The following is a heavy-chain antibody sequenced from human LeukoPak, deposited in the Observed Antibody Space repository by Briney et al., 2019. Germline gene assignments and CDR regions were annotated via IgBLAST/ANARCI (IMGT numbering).Heavy chain of an antibody. CDR3: ARVGGIPMVRDVSWFSWFDP. V-gene: IGHV1-2*06. CDR2: INPNSGGT. CDR1: GYTFTGYY. Sequence: ASVKVSCKASGYTFTGYYMHWVRQAPGQGLEWMGRINPNSGGTNYAQKFQGRVTMTRDTSISTAYMELSRLRSDDTAVYYCARVGGIPMVRDVSWFSWFDPWGREPWSPSPQ. D-gene: IGHD3-10*01. J-gene: IGHJ5*02.